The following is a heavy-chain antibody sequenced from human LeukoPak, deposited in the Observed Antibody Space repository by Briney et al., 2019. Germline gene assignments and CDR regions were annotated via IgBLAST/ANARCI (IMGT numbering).Heavy chain of an antibody. Sequence: PSETLSLTCTVSGGSISSYYWSWIRQPPGKGLEWIGYIYYSGSTNYNPSLKSRVTISVDTSKNQFSLKLSSVTAADTAVYYCARGNVEQQLSYCYYGMDVWGQGTTVTVSS. D-gene: IGHD6-13*01. V-gene: IGHV4-59*01. CDR3: ARGNVEQQLSYCYYGMDV. CDR1: GGSISSYY. CDR2: IYYSGST. J-gene: IGHJ6*02.